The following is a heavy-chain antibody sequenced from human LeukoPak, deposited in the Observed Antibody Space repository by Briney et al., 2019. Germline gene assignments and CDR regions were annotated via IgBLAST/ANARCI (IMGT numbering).Heavy chain of an antibody. CDR2: ISPSADIK. D-gene: IGHD2/OR15-2a*01. CDR1: GFTFSNHG. J-gene: IGHJ4*02. V-gene: IGHV3-23*01. Sequence: GGTLRLSRAASGFTFSNHGMNWVHQAPGKGLEWVSGISPSADIKDYADSVKGRFTISRDDSKNTLYLQMNSLRGDDTAVYYCAKDGTSYYYIYYWGQGTLVTASS. CDR3: AKDGTSYYYIYY.